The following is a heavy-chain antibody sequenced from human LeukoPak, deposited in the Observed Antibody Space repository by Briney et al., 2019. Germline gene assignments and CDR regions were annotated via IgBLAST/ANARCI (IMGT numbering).Heavy chain of an antibody. D-gene: IGHD3-9*01. CDR2: ISYDGSNK. CDR1: GFTFSSYA. V-gene: IGHV3-30*04. J-gene: IGHJ4*02. CDR3: ARDSIGENYDILTGYYTGGFDY. Sequence: GGSLRLSCAASGFTFSSYAMHWVRQAPGKGLEWVAVISYDGSNKYYADSVKGRFTISRDNAKNTLYLQMNSLRAEDTAVYYCARDSIGENYDILTGYYTGGFDYWGQGTLVTVSS.